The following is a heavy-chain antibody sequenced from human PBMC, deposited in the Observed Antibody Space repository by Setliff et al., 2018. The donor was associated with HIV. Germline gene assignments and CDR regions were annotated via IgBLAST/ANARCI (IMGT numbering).Heavy chain of an antibody. CDR3: ARGPLMLYGLGAFDI. V-gene: IGHV4-59*11. Sequence: NPSETLSLTSTGSGYSISSHYWSWIRQPPGKELEWIGYIFSSGNTTYNPSLKSRVTISIDTSKNQFSLKVSSVTAADTAMYFCARGPLMLYGLGAFDIWGQGTMVTVSS. D-gene: IGHD2-8*01. CDR1: GYSISSHY. CDR2: IFSSGNT. J-gene: IGHJ3*02.